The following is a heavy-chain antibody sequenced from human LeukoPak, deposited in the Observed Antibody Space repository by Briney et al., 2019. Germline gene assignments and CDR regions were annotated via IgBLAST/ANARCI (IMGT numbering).Heavy chain of an antibody. Sequence: GGSLRLSCAASGFTSSNAWMSWVRQAPGKGLEWIGRVKSNTDGGTTEYATPVKGRFTISRDDSKNTLYLQMNSLKTEDTAMYYCTTGRGFSWTFFDYWGQGTLVTVSS. CDR2: VKSNTDGGTT. D-gene: IGHD3/OR15-3a*01. J-gene: IGHJ4*02. CDR3: TTGRGFSWTFFDY. V-gene: IGHV3-15*01. CDR1: GFTSSNAW.